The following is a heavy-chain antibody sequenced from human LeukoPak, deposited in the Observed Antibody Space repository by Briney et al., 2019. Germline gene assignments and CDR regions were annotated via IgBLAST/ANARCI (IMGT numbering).Heavy chain of an antibody. CDR2: ISYDGSNK. V-gene: IGHV3-30-3*01. Sequence: GGSLRLSCAASGFTFSSYAMHWVRQAPGKGLEWVAVISYDGSNKYYADSVKGRFTISRDNSKNTLYLQMNSLRAEDTAVYYCARDIMSSGYYYGYYYGMDVWGQGTTVTVSS. J-gene: IGHJ6*02. CDR3: ARDIMSSGYYYGYYYGMDV. CDR1: GFTFSSYA. D-gene: IGHD3-22*01.